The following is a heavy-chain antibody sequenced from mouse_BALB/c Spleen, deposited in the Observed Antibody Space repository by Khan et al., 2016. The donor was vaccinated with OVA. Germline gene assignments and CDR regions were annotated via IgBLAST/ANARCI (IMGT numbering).Heavy chain of an antibody. Sequence: VQLKQSGPELMKPGASVKISCKASGYSFTSYYIHWVMESPGKSLEWIGYIDPFSGDTNYNQKFKGKATLTVDKSSSTAYILLSNLTSEDSAVYYGTSHGYVAWFTYWGQGTLVTVSA. V-gene: IGHV1S135*01. J-gene: IGHJ3*01. CDR2: IDPFSGDT. CDR1: GYSFTSYY. CDR3: TSHGYVAWFTY. D-gene: IGHD2-2*01.